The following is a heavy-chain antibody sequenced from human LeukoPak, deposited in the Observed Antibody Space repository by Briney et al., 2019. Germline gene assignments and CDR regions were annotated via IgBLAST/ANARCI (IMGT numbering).Heavy chain of an antibody. V-gene: IGHV1-69*04. CDR3: ARRLYGSGSPLYYYYYYGMDV. D-gene: IGHD3-10*01. Sequence: ASVKVSCKASGGTFSSYAISWVRQAPGQGLEWMGRIIPILGIANYAQKFQGRVTITADKSTSTAYMELSSLRSEDTAVYYCARRLYGSGSPLYYYYYYGMDVWGQGTTVTVSS. CDR2: IIPILGIA. J-gene: IGHJ6*02. CDR1: GGTFSSYA.